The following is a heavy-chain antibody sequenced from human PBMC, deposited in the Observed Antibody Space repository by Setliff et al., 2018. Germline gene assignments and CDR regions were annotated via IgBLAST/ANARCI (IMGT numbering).Heavy chain of an antibody. CDR3: AGTPARGTTWLSPFDY. CDR2: IQGSGNT. J-gene: IGHJ4*02. Sequence: PSETLSLTCTVSGGSISSGTYYWSWIRQPAGKGLEWIGRIQGSGNTNYNPSLQSRVTISIDTSKNQFSLKMTSVTAADTALYYCAGTPARGTTWLSPFDYWGQGTLVTVSS. CDR1: GGSISSGTYY. V-gene: IGHV4-61*02. D-gene: IGHD5-12*01.